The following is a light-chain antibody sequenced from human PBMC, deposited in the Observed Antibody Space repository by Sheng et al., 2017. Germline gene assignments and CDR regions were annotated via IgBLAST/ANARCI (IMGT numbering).Light chain of an antibody. CDR2: GQN. Sequence: SSELTQDPAVSVAPGQTVKITCQGDSLRNYFASWYQQKPGQAPVLVIYGQNSRPSGIPDRFSGSNSGDTASLTITGAQAEDEADYYCNSRDTTTYHYVFGAGTKVTVL. J-gene: IGLJ1*01. CDR3: NSRDTTTYHYV. V-gene: IGLV3-19*01. CDR1: SLRNYF.